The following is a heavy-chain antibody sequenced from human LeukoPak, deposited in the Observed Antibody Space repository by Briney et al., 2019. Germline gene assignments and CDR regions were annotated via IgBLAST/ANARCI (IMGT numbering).Heavy chain of an antibody. CDR1: GYTFTNYG. CDR2: ISAYNDNT. D-gene: IGHD3-16*02. Sequence: GASVEVSCKASGYTFTNYGISWVRQAPGQGLEWMGWISAYNDNTNYAQKLQGRVTMTTDTSTSTAYMELRSLRSDDTAVYYCARDLVTFGGVIVSHIWGQGTMVTVSS. CDR3: ARDLVTFGGVIVSHI. V-gene: IGHV1-18*01. J-gene: IGHJ3*02.